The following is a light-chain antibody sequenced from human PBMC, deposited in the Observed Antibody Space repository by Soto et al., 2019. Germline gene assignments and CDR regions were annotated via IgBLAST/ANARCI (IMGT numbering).Light chain of an antibody. CDR1: QSVSGSY. Sequence: EIVLTQSPGTLSLSPGERATLSCRASQSVSGSYLAWYQQKPGQAPRLLIYGASSRATGIPDRFSGSGSGTDFTLTISRLEPEDFAVYSCQQYGSSPTFGPGTKVDIK. V-gene: IGKV3-20*01. CDR3: QQYGSSPT. CDR2: GAS. J-gene: IGKJ3*01.